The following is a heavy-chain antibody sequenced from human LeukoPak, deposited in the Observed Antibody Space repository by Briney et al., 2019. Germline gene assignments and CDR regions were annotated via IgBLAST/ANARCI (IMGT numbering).Heavy chain of an antibody. CDR1: GYTFTGYY. CDR2: INPNSGGT. CDR3: ARGYSSSWAAYYFDY. Sequence: ASVKVSCKASGYTFTGYYMHWVRQAPGQGLEWMGWINPNSGGTSYAQKFQGRITMTRDMSTSTVYMELSSLRSEDTAVYYCARGYSSSWAAYYFDYWGQGTLVTVSP. D-gene: IGHD6-13*01. V-gene: IGHV1-2*02. J-gene: IGHJ4*02.